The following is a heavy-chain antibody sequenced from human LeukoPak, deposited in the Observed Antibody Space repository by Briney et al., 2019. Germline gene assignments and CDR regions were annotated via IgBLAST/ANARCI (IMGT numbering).Heavy chain of an antibody. D-gene: IGHD3-3*01. J-gene: IGHJ6*03. Sequence: PGGSLRLSCAASGFTFDDYGMSWVRQAPGKGLEWVSGINWNGGSTGYADSVKGRFTISRDNAKNSLYLQMNSLRAEDTALYYCARVGAYGFWSGYYPRGYYYYMDVWGKGTTVTVSS. CDR3: ARVGAYGFWSGYYPRGYYYYMDV. CDR1: GFTFDDYG. CDR2: INWNGGST. V-gene: IGHV3-20*04.